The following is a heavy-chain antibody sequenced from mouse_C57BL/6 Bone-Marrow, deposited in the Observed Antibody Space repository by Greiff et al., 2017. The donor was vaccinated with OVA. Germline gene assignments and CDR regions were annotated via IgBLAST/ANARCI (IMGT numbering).Heavy chain of an antibody. V-gene: IGHV7-3*01. CDR1: GFTFTDYY. D-gene: IGHD1-1*01. CDR2: IRNKANGYTT. CDR3: ARPSWGSWYFDV. J-gene: IGHJ1*03. Sequence: DVMLVESGGGLVQPGGSLSLSCAASGFTFTDYYMSWVRQPPGKALEWLGFIRNKANGYTTEYSASVKGRFTISRDNSQSILYLQMNALRAEDSATYYCARPSWGSWYFDVWGTGTTVTVSS.